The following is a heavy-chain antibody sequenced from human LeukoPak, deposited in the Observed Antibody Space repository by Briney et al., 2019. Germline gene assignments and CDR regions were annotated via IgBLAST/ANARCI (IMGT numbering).Heavy chain of an antibody. V-gene: IGHV4-39*01. CDR3: ARHSRVVAFDTFDI. J-gene: IGHJ3*02. D-gene: IGHD3-22*01. Sequence: SDTLSLTCTVSGGSISSSSYYWGWIRQPPGKGLEWIGSLYYSGSTCYNPSLKSRVTISVDTSKNQFSLKLSSVTAADTALYYCARHSRVVAFDTFDIWGQGTMVTVSS. CDR2: LYYSGST. CDR1: GGSISSSSYY.